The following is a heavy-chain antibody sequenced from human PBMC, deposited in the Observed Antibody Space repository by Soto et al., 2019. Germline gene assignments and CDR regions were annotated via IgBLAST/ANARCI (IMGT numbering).Heavy chain of an antibody. Sequence: EVQLVESGGGLVQPGGSLRLSCEASGLTFSSYWMTWVRQAPGKGLEWVADIKPDGSEKYYVDSVEGRFTISRDNAKNSISLEMNSLRVEDTAVYYCARSITTLGVVTISDDNWFDPWGQGTPVTVSS. D-gene: IGHD3-3*01. V-gene: IGHV3-7*03. J-gene: IGHJ5*02. CDR2: IKPDGSEK. CDR1: GLTFSSYW. CDR3: ARSITTLGVVTISDDNWFDP.